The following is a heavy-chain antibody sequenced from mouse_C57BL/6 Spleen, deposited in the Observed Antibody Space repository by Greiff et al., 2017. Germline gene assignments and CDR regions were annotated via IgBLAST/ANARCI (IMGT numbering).Heavy chain of an antibody. CDR2: ISPGSGST. Sequence: VQLQQPGAELVKPGASVKMSCKASGYTFTSYWITWVKQRPGQGLEWIGDISPGSGSTNYNEKLKSKATLTVDTSSSTAYMQLSSLTSEDSAVYYCAREEYDYVRFAYWGQGTLVTVSA. D-gene: IGHD2-4*01. CDR3: AREEYDYVRFAY. V-gene: IGHV1-55*01. CDR1: GYTFTSYW. J-gene: IGHJ3*01.